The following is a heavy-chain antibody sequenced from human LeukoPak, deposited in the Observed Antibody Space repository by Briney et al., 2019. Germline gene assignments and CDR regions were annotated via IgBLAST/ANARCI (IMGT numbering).Heavy chain of an antibody. CDR1: GGSISSYY. Sequence: PSETLSLTCTVSGGSISSYYWSWIRQPPGKGLEWIGYIYYSGSTNYNPSLKSRVTISVDTSKNQFSLKLSSVTAADTAVYYCARHRTYYYGSGSYYRPSYYYYMDVWGKGTTVTISS. CDR2: IYYSGST. J-gene: IGHJ6*03. D-gene: IGHD3-10*01. V-gene: IGHV4-59*08. CDR3: ARHRTYYYGSGSYYRPSYYYYMDV.